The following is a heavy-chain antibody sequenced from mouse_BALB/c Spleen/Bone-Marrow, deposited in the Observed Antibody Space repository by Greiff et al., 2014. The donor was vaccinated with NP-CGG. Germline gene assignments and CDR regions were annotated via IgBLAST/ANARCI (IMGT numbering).Heavy chain of an antibody. CDR1: GYSFTGYF. CDR2: VNPFKGDT. Sequence: VQLQQSGPDLVKPGASVKLSCKASGYSFTGYFLNWVRQSHGKSLEWIGRVNPFKGDTFYNQKFKGKATLTVDKSSTTAHMELLSLTSEDSAVYYCGRWGDGYYYAMDYWGQGTSVTVSS. D-gene: IGHD2-3*01. J-gene: IGHJ4*01. CDR3: GRWGDGYYYAMDY. V-gene: IGHV1-37*01.